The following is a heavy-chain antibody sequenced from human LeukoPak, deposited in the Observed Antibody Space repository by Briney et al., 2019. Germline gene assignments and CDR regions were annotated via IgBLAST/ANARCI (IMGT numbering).Heavy chain of an antibody. CDR3: TSLPYGDYRNNWFDP. D-gene: IGHD4-17*01. Sequence: PGGSLRLSCAASGFTFSGSPMHWVRQASGEGLEWVGRIRSKPNSYATAYAASVKGRFTISRDDSKNTAYLQMNSLKTEDTAVYYCTSLPYGDYRNNWFDPWGQGTLVTVSS. V-gene: IGHV3-73*01. CDR2: IRSKPNSYAT. J-gene: IGHJ5*02. CDR1: GFTFSGSP.